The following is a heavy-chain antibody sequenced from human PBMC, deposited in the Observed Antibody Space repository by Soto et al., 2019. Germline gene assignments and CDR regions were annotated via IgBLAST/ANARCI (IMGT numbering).Heavy chain of an antibody. J-gene: IGHJ4*02. Sequence: EVKLVESGGGVVQPGGSLRLSCAASGFTFDDYTMHWVRQAPGKGLEWVSLISWDGGSTYYADSVKGRFTISRDNSKNSLYLQMNSLRAKDTALYYCARGFITAAGTRFDYWGQGTLVTVSS. CDR2: ISWDGGST. V-gene: IGHV3-43*01. D-gene: IGHD6-13*01. CDR1: GFTFDDYT. CDR3: ARGFITAAGTRFDY.